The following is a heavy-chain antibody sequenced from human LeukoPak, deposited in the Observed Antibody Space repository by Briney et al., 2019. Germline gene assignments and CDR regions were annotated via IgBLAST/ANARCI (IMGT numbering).Heavy chain of an antibody. Sequence: GGSLRLPCAASGFTVSSKYLSWVRKAPGKGLECVSIIYSGDSPYYADSVKGRFTVSRDNSKNTLFLQMNSLRVEDTAVYYCATVGGYGSHFDYWGQGTLVTVSS. CDR3: ATVGGYGSHFDY. J-gene: IGHJ4*02. D-gene: IGHD5-12*01. CDR1: GFTVSSKY. CDR2: IYSGDSP. V-gene: IGHV3-53*01.